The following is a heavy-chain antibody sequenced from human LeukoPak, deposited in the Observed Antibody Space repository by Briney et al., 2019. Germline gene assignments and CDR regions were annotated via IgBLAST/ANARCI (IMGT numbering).Heavy chain of an antibody. Sequence: SGGSLRLSCAASGFTFTSYSMNWVRQAPGKGLEWVSTISGGGGSTYYADSVKGRFTISRDNSKNTLYLQMNSLRAEDTAVYYCAKGHYDYAGVPWGQGTLVTVSS. CDR3: AKGHYDYAGVP. J-gene: IGHJ5*02. D-gene: IGHD3-16*01. V-gene: IGHV3-23*01. CDR1: GFTFTSYS. CDR2: ISGGGGST.